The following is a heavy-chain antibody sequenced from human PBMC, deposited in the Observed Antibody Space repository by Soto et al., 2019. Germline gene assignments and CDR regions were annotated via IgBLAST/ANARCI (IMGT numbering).Heavy chain of an antibody. CDR2: ISWNSEVK. J-gene: IGHJ3*01. CDR1: GFTFDDYA. D-gene: IGHD3-3*01. Sequence: EMQLVESGGGLVQPGRSLRLSCAASGFTFDDYAMHWVRQVPGKGLEWVSGISWNSEVKLYADTTKGRFTISRDNADNSVYLQIDSLGVEDTAFYYCVKDRRFLEAWGAFYVWGQGTLVTVSS. CDR3: VKDRRFLEAWGAFYV. V-gene: IGHV3-9*01.